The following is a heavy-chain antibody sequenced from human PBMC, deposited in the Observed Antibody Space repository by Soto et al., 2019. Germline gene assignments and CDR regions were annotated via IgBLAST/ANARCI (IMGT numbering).Heavy chain of an antibody. D-gene: IGHD6-19*01. CDR1: GDSVTSNVW. CDR2: AYHNGLT. J-gene: IGHJ4*02. CDR3: ARDAAVPGESDRFDY. V-gene: IGHV4-4*01. Sequence: QVQLQESGPGLVKPSGTLSLTCAVSGDSVTSNVWWSWVRQPPGKGLEWIGEAYHNGLTDYNPSLKSRVTMSVDTSKNEFSLKLTSLTAADTAIYCCARDAAVPGESDRFDYWGQGTLVTVSS.